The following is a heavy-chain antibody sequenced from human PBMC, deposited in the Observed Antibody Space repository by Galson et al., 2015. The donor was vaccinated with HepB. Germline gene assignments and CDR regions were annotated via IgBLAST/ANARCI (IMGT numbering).Heavy chain of an antibody. J-gene: IGHJ6*02. CDR3: ARGDLVVVAATSLGYYYVMGV. Sequence: SVKVSCKASGYTFTSYYMHWVRQAPGQGLEWMGIINPSGGNTSYAQNFQGRVTMTRDTSTSTVYMELSSLRSEDTAVYYCARGDLVVVAATSLGYYYVMGVWGQRTTVTVSS. D-gene: IGHD2-15*01. CDR2: INPSGGNT. CDR1: GYTFTSYY. V-gene: IGHV1-46*01.